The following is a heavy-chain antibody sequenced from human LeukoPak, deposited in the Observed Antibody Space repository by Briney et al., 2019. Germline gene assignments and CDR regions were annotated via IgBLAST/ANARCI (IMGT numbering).Heavy chain of an antibody. CDR1: GFTFSSYG. J-gene: IGHJ4*02. CDR2: ISYDGSNK. V-gene: IGHV3-30*18. CDR3: AKPGSSGWSFDY. D-gene: IGHD6-19*01. Sequence: PGRSLRLSCAASGFTFSSYGMHWVRQAPGKGLEWVAVISYDGSNKYYADSVKGRFTIPRDNSKNTLYLQMNSLRAEDTAVYYCAKPGSSGWSFDYWGQGTLVTVSS.